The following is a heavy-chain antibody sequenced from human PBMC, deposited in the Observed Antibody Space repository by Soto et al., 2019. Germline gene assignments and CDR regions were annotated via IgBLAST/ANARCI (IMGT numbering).Heavy chain of an antibody. Sequence: GASVKVSCKASGYTFTSYGISWVRQAPGQGLEWMGWISAYNGNTNYAQKLQGRVTMTTDTSTSTAYMELRSLRSDDTAVYYCARDPGITGTKSYFQHWGQGTLVTVSS. D-gene: IGHD1-20*01. J-gene: IGHJ1*01. CDR3: ARDPGITGTKSYFQH. V-gene: IGHV1-18*01. CDR2: ISAYNGNT. CDR1: GYTFTSYG.